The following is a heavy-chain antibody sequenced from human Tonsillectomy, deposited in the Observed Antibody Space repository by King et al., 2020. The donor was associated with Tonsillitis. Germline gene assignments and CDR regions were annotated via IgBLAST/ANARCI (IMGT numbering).Heavy chain of an antibody. V-gene: IGHV3-23*04. D-gene: IGHD2/OR15-2a*01. CDR2: ITGRGDRT. Sequence: VQLVESGGGLVQPGGSLRLSCTASGFTFSSYAITWVRQAPGKGLEWVSAITGRGDRTHYADSVKGRFTISRDNSKNTLYLQMNSLRAEDTAVYYCAKGNIIEYSTAFEYWGQGTLVTVSS. J-gene: IGHJ4*02. CDR3: AKGNIIEYSTAFEY. CDR1: GFTFSSYA.